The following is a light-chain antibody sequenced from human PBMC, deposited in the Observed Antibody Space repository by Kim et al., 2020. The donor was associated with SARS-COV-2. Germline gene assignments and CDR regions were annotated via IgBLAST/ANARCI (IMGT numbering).Light chain of an antibody. J-gene: IGKJ2*01. Sequence: DIVMTQSPLSLPVTPGEPASISCRSSQSLLHSNGYKYLDWYLQKPGQSPELLIYLGSNRASGVPDRFSGSGSGTDFTLKIRRVEAEDVGVYYCMQTLQTPFAFGQGTKLEI. CDR1: QSLLHSNGYKY. CDR3: MQTLQTPFA. CDR2: LGS. V-gene: IGKV2-28*01.